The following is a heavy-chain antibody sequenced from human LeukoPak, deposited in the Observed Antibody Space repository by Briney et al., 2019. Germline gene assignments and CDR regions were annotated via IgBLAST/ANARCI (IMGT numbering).Heavy chain of an antibody. CDR1: GGTFNNDG. CDR2: ISAYDGIT. CDR3: ARDPSNSVGSRIYFDY. J-gene: IGHJ4*02. D-gene: IGHD2-15*01. Sequence: ASVKVSCKAHGGTFNNDGISWVRQAPGQGLEWMGWISAYDGITKYAQNLQGRVTMTTDTSTTTAYMELRSLRSDDTAVYFCARDPSNSVGSRIYFDYWGQGTLITVSS. V-gene: IGHV1-18*01.